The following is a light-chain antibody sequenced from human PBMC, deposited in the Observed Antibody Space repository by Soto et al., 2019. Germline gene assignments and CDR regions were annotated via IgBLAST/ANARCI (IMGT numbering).Light chain of an antibody. CDR3: SSYRTGGPFV. Sequence: QSLLTQPASVSGSPGQSIAISCTGTSSDVGVYNYVSWYQQLPGKAPKLLISEVSNRPSGVSHRFSGSKSGNTASLTISGLQAEDEADYYCSSYRTGGPFVFGTGTKVTVL. J-gene: IGLJ1*01. CDR2: EVS. V-gene: IGLV2-14*01. CDR1: SSDVGVYNY.